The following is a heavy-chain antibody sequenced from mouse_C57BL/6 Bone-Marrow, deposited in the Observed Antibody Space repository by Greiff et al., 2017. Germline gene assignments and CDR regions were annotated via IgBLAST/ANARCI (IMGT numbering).Heavy chain of an antibody. CDR1: GFSLSTSGMG. J-gene: IGHJ4*01. CDR2: IYWDDDK. D-gene: IGHD3-2*02. CDR3: ARTTAQAPMDY. Sequence: QVTLKESGPGLLQSSQTLSLTCSFSGFSLSTSGMGVSWSRQPSGKGLEWLAHIYWDDDKRYNPSLKSRRTTSKDTSRNQVFLKITSVDTADTATYYCARTTAQAPMDYWGQGTSVTVSS. V-gene: IGHV8-12*01.